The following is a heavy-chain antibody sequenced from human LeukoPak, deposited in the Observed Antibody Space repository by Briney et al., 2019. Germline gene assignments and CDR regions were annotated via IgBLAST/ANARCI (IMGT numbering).Heavy chain of an antibody. D-gene: IGHD2-2*01. Sequence: PGGSLRLSCAASGFTFSSYSMNWVRQAPGKGLEWVSYISSSSSTIYYADSVKGRFTISRDNAKNSLYLQMNSLRAEDTAVYYCAREYPRSVFQHWGQGTLVTVSS. CDR3: AREYPRSVFQH. CDR1: GFTFSSYS. V-gene: IGHV3-48*01. CDR2: ISSSSSTI. J-gene: IGHJ1*01.